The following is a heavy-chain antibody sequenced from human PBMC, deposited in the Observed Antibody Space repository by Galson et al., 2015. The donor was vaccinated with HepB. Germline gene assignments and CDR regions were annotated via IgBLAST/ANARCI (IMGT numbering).Heavy chain of an antibody. CDR1: GYTSTSYG. Sequence: SLKLSCAASGYTSTSYGMHWVRQAPGKGLEWVAVISYDGSNKYYADSVKGRFTISRDNSKNTLYLQMNSLRAEDTAAYYCAKDAGSGTYYYDSSGYYYVDDAFDIWGQGTMVTVSS. D-gene: IGHD3-22*01. J-gene: IGHJ3*02. V-gene: IGHV3-30*18. CDR3: AKDAGSGTYYYDSSGYYYVDDAFDI. CDR2: ISYDGSNK.